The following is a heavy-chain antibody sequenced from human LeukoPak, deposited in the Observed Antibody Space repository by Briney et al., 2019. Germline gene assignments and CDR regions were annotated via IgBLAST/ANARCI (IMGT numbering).Heavy chain of an antibody. V-gene: IGHV3-7*01. CDR3: ARWRCSSTSCFFDY. J-gene: IGHJ4*02. Sequence: GGSLRLSCAASGFTFSSYWMHWVRQAPGKGLEWVANIKQDGSEKYYVDSVKGRFTISRDNAKNSLYLQMNSLRAEDTAVYYCARWRCSSTSCFFDYWGQGTLVTVSP. CDR1: GFTFSSYW. CDR2: IKQDGSEK. D-gene: IGHD2-2*01.